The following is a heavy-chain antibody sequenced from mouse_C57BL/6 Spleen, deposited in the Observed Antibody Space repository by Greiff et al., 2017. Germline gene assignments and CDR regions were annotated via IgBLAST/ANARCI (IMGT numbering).Heavy chain of an antibody. Sequence: VQVVESGPGLVAPSQSLSITCTVSGFSLTSYAISWVRQPPGKGLEWLEVIWTGGGTNYNSALKSRLSISKDNTKSQVFLKMNSLQTDDTARYYCARNYQYFDVWGTGTTVTVSS. V-gene: IGHV2-9-1*01. D-gene: IGHD5-5*01. CDR2: IWTGGGT. J-gene: IGHJ1*03. CDR1: GFSLTSYA. CDR3: ARNYQYFDV.